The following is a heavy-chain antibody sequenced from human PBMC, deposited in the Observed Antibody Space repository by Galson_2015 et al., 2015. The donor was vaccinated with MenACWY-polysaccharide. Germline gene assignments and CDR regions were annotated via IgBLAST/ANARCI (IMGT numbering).Heavy chain of an antibody. J-gene: IGHJ4*02. CDR3: ARERWVRGEFLDQ. V-gene: IGHV3-7*01. CDR2: IRQDGREK. D-gene: IGHD3-10*01. Sequence: VARIRQDGREKYLVDSVKGRVTISRDNADNSVYLQLYSLRAEDTAVYYCARERWVRGEFLDQWGQGTLVTVSS.